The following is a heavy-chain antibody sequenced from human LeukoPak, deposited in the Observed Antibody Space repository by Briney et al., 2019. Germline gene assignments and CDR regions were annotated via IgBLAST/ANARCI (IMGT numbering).Heavy chain of an antibody. D-gene: IGHD3-16*02. J-gene: IGHJ4*02. CDR3: ARDRDLYVWGSYRYRYFDY. Sequence: PSETLSLTCTVSGGSISSGDYYWSWIRQPPGKGLEWIGYIYYSGSTYYNPSLKSRVTISVDTSKNQFSLKLSSVTAADTAVYYCARDRDLYVWGSYRYRYFDYWGQGTLVTVSS. CDR1: GGSISSGDYY. CDR2: IYYSGST. V-gene: IGHV4-30-4*01.